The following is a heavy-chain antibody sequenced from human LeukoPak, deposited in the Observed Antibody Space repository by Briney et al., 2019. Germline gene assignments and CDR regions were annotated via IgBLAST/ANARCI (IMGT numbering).Heavy chain of an antibody. CDR1: GFTFSSYA. J-gene: IGHJ4*02. V-gene: IGHV3-23*01. CDR2: ISGSGGST. Sequence: GGSLRLSCAASGFTFSSYAMSWVRQAPGKGLEWGSAISGSGGSTYYADSVKGRFTISRDNSKNTLYLQMNSLRAEDTAVYYCANPYYYDSSGSYFDYWGQGTLVTVSS. CDR3: ANPYYYDSSGSYFDY. D-gene: IGHD3-22*01.